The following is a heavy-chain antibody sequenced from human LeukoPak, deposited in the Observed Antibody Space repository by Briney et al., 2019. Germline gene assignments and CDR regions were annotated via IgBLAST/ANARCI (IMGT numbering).Heavy chain of an antibody. CDR2: IKKDGSEK. V-gene: IGHV3-7*01. CDR1: GFTFNKYW. CDR3: AREGDIVSVPTAWRFDP. Sequence: GGSLRLSCAASGFTFNKYWMSWVRQAPGKGLEWVANIKKDGSEKYYVDSVKGRFTISRDNAKSSLYLQMNSLRAEDTAVYYCAREGDIVSVPTAWRFDPWGQGTLVTVSS. D-gene: IGHD2-2*01. J-gene: IGHJ5*02.